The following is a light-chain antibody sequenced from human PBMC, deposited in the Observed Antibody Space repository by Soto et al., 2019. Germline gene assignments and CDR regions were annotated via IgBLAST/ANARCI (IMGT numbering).Light chain of an antibody. CDR1: STDVGSHKL. CDR3: CSNAVGSTYV. J-gene: IGLJ1*01. CDR2: EAY. Sequence: QSVLTQPASVSGSPGQSITISCTGTSTDVGSHKLVSWYQQYPGNAPKLVIFEAYKRPSGVSNRFSGSKSGSTASLTISGLQAEDEADYYCCSNAVGSTYVFGTGTKVTVL. V-gene: IGLV2-23*01.